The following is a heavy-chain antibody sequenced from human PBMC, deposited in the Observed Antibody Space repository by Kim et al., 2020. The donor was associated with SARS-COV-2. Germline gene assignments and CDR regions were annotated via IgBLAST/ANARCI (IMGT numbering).Heavy chain of an antibody. J-gene: IGHJ1*01. CDR1: GFTFSSYA. CDR3: ATISPSGGQQLVLFHFQH. V-gene: IGHV3-23*01. D-gene: IGHD6-13*01. CDR2: ISGSGGST. Sequence: GGSLRLSCAASGFTFSSYAMSWVRQAPGKGLEWVSAISGSGGSTYYADSVKGRFTISRDNSKNTLYLQMNSLRAEDTAVYYCATISPSGGQQLVLFHFQHWGQGTLVTVSS.